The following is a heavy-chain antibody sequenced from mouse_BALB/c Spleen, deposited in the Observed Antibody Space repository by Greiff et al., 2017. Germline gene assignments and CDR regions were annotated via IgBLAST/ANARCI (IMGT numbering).Heavy chain of an antibody. D-gene: IGHD2-1*01. J-gene: IGHJ3*01. CDR2: ISYSGST. CDR3: ARFDYGNYGGFAY. Sequence: VQLKESGPGLVKPSQSLSLTCTVTGYSITSDYAWNWIRQFPGNKLEWMGYISYSGSTSYNPSLKSRISITRDTSKNQFFLQLNSVTTEDTATYYCARFDYGNYGGFAYWGQGTLVTVSA. V-gene: IGHV3-2*02. CDR1: GYSITSDYA.